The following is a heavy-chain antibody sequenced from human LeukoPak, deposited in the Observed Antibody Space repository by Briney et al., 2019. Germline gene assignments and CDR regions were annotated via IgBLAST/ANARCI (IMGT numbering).Heavy chain of an antibody. Sequence: SETLSLTCTVSGYSISSGYYWSWIRQPAGKGLEWIGRIYTSGSTNYNPSFKSRVTISLDTSKTHFSLRLRSVTAADTAVYYCARSPVTTWWFDPWGQGTLVTVSS. CDR3: ARSPVTTWWFDP. J-gene: IGHJ5*02. CDR2: IYTSGST. CDR1: GYSISSGYY. D-gene: IGHD4-17*01. V-gene: IGHV4-61*02.